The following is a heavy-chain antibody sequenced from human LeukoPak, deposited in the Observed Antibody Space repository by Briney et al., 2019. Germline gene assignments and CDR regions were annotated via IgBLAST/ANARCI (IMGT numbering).Heavy chain of an antibody. V-gene: IGHV3-48*04. D-gene: IGHD6-19*01. CDR3: ARVYSSGWSY. Sequence: GGSLRLSCAASGFTFSTYSMNWVRQAPGKGLEWVSYISSSGSTIYYADSVKGRFTISRDNAKKSLYLQMNSLRAEDTAVYYCARVYSSGWSYWGQGTLVTVSS. J-gene: IGHJ4*02. CDR2: ISSSGSTI. CDR1: GFTFSTYS.